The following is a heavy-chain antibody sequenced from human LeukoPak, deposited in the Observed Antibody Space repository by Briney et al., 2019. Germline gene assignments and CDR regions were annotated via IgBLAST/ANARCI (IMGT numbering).Heavy chain of an antibody. CDR1: DGSINSYY. J-gene: IGHJ6*02. CDR3: ARGRSNYYGMDV. Sequence: SETLSLTCSVSDGSINSYYWNWIRRHPGKGLEWIGYIYYNGNTNYSPSLKSRVTMPVGTSKNLFSLKVSSVTAADTAVYYCARGRSNYYGMDVWGQGTTVTVSS. V-gene: IGHV4-59*01. CDR2: IYYNGNT. D-gene: IGHD1-26*01.